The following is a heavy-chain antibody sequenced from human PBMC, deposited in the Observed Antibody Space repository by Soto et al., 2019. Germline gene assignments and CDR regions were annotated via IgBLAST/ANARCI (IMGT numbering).Heavy chain of an antibody. J-gene: IGHJ6*02. CDR2: IGRGGDT. CDR1: GFTLTSYG. CDR3: AKDGTTTGIHYYAMDV. D-gene: IGHD1-1*01. V-gene: IGHV3-23*01. Sequence: GGSLRLSCEVSGFTLTSYGMNWVRQAPDKGLEWVSTIGRGGDTYYADSVKGRFTISRDNSKNTLFLQMNSLRAEDTALYFCAKDGTTTGIHYYAMDVWGQGSTVTVSS.